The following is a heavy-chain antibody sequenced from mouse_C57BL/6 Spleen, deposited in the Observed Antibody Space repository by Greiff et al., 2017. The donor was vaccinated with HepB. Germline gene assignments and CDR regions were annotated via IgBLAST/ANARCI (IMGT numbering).Heavy chain of an antibody. CDR3: AIYDYGEYYFDY. D-gene: IGHD2-4*01. CDR2: IYPRSGNT. Sequence: VDVVESGAELARPGASVKLSCKASGYTFTSYGISWVKQRTGQGLEWIGEIYPRSGNTYYNEKFKGKATLTADKSSSTAYMELRSLTSEDSAVYFCAIYDYGEYYFDYWGQGTTLTVSS. J-gene: IGHJ2*01. V-gene: IGHV1-81*01. CDR1: GYTFTSYG.